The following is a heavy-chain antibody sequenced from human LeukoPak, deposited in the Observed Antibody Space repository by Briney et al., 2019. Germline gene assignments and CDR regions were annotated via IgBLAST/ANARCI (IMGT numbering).Heavy chain of an antibody. CDR3: AKEYGSIYYDILTGYPLAGYYYGMDV. CDR1: GFTFSSYA. CDR2: ISGSGGST. Sequence: GGSLRLSCAASGFTFSSYAMSWVRQAPGKGLEWVSAISGSGGSTYYADSVKGRFTISRDNSKNTLYLQMNSLRAEDTAVYYCAKEYGSIYYDILTGYPLAGYYYGMDVWGQGTTVTVSS. J-gene: IGHJ6*02. V-gene: IGHV3-23*01. D-gene: IGHD3-9*01.